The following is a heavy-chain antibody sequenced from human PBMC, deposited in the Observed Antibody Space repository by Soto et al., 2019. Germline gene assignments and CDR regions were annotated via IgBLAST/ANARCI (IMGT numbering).Heavy chain of an antibody. CDR1: QFSFSSYW. J-gene: IGHJ4*02. D-gene: IGHD6-13*01. CDR2: INHDGSKT. V-gene: IGHV3-74*01. CDR3: VREPWGFSGTWYDY. Sequence: XGSLGLSCAASQFSFSSYWMHWVRQVPGKGPAWVSRINHDGSKTEYADSVKGRFTISRDNTNNTLYLQMNSLRVEDTAMYYCVREPWGFSGTWYDYWGQGTLV.